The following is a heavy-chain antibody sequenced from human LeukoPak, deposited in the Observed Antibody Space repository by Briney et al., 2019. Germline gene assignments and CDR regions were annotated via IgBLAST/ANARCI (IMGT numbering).Heavy chain of an antibody. CDR3: AREAEGYFDY. Sequence: GGSLRLSCAASGFTFSSYEVNWVRQAPGEGLEGVSYISSRSNTIYSADSVKGQFTISRDNATNSLYLQMNSLRAEDQAVFCCAREAEGYFDYWGQGTLVTVSS. V-gene: IGHV3-48*03. CDR2: ISSRSNTI. J-gene: IGHJ4*02. CDR1: GFTFSSYE.